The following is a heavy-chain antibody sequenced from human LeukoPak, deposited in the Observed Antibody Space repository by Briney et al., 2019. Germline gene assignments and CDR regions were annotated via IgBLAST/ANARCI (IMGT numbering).Heavy chain of an antibody. CDR2: IYTSGST. Sequence: SETLSLTCTVSGGSISSYYWSWIRQPAGKGLEWIGRIYTSGSTNYNPSLKSRVTMSVDTSKNQFSLKLSSVTAADTAVYYCARADTSLQSRYYFDHWGQGTLVTVSS. CDR1: GGSISSYY. CDR3: ARADTSLQSRYYFDH. J-gene: IGHJ4*02. D-gene: IGHD4-11*01. V-gene: IGHV4-4*07.